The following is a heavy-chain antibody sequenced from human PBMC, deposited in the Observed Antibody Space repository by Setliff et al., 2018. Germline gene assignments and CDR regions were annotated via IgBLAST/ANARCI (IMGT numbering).Heavy chain of an antibody. J-gene: IGHJ6*02. D-gene: IGHD4-4*01. CDR3: ARKTLLYSGFFTYYGFDV. CDR1: GGSFRDHY. Sequence: SETLSLTCAVYGGSFRDHYWTWIRQSPGKGLEWIGDSDHRGRTNYSPSLRSRVTISVDTSKNQFSLKLNSVTAADTAVYYCARKTLLYSGFFTYYGFDVWGQGTTVTVSS. CDR2: SDHRGRT. V-gene: IGHV4-34*01.